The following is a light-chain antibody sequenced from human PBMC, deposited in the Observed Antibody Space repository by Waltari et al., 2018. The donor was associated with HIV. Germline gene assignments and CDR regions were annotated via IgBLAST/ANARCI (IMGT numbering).Light chain of an antibody. CDR1: VLAKKF. J-gene: IGLJ3*02. Sequence: SSELTQPSSVSVSPGHTVTITCSGAVLAKKFVRWFQKRPGQAPVRLLFKDVERPSGIPDRLSTAVSWTTVTLTSIVARAEDQADDYCYCSAHINQRMFRGGAKLTVL. V-gene: IGLV3-27*01. CDR2: KDV. CDR3: YCSAHINQRM.